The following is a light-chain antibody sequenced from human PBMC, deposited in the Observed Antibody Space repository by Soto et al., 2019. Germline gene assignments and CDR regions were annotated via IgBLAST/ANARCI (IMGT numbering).Light chain of an antibody. V-gene: IGLV3-21*04. J-gene: IGLJ2*01. CDR1: NIGSKS. CDR3: QVWDSSSDNVV. CDR2: YDS. Sequence: SYELTQPPSVSVAPGKTARITCGGNNIGSKSVNWYQQKPGQAPVLVIYYDSDRPSGIPEGFSGSNSGNTATLTISRVEAGDEADYYCQVWDSSSDNVVFGGGTKLTVL.